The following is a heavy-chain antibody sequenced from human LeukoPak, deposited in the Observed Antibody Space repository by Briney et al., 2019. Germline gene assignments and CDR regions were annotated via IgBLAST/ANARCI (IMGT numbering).Heavy chain of an antibody. CDR3: ARDYAQYGMDV. J-gene: IGHJ6*02. Sequence: GGSLRLSCAASGFTFSSYAMSWVRQAPGKGLEWVSSISSSSSYIYYADSVKGRFTISRDNAKNSLYLQMNSLRAEDTAVYYCARDYAQYGMDVWGQGTTVTVSS. D-gene: IGHD4-17*01. V-gene: IGHV3-21*01. CDR1: GFTFSSYA. CDR2: ISSSSSYI.